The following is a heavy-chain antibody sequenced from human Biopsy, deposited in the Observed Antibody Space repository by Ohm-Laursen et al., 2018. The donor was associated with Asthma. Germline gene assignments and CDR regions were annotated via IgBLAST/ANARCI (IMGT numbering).Heavy chain of an antibody. Sequence: SQTLSLTCTVSPGSINDYYWNWIRQFPGKGLEWIGYVHSTGSTRFNPSLKSRLTISVDTSVDQVSLELTSVTAADTAVYYCARATSTWSQSGPHYFDHWGQGTLVTVSS. V-gene: IGHV4-59*01. CDR1: PGSINDYY. D-gene: IGHD6-13*01. J-gene: IGHJ4*02. CDR2: VHSTGST. CDR3: ARATSTWSQSGPHYFDH.